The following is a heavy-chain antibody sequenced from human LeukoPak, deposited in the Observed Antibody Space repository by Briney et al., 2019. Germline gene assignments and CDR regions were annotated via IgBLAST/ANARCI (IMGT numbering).Heavy chain of an antibody. D-gene: IGHD4-11*01. J-gene: IGHJ4*02. Sequence: SQTLSLTCAISGESVSSTGASWNWIRQSPSRGLEWLGRTYYRSQWYYEYALSVKSRIIVAPDTSKNQFSLQLNSVTPEDTAVYYCVRGDYNFDYWGQGSLVTVSS. V-gene: IGHV6-1*01. CDR1: GESVSSTGAS. CDR3: VRGDYNFDY. CDR2: TYYRSQWYY.